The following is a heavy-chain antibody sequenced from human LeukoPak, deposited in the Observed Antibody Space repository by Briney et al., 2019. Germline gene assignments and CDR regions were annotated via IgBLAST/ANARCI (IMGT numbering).Heavy chain of an antibody. J-gene: IGHJ4*02. CDR2: IKQDGSEK. V-gene: IGHV3-7*01. CDR1: GFTFSSYA. D-gene: IGHD1-26*01. CDR3: ARVKVDLRDY. Sequence: PGGSLRLSCAASGFTFSSYAMSWVRQAPGKGLEWVANIKQDGSEKYYVDSVKGRFTISRDNAKNSLYLQMNSLRAEDTAVYYCARVKVDLRDYWGQGTLVTVSS.